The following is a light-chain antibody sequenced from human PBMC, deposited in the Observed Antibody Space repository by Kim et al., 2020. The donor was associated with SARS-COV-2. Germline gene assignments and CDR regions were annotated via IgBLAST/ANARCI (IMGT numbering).Light chain of an antibody. Sequence: EIVLTQSPGTLSLSPGERATLSCRASQSIGSGYLAWYQQKPGQAPRLLIYGAYYRASGVPDRFSGSGSGTDFTLTASGLEPEDFAVYYCQQYGSTPETFGQGTKVDIK. CDR3: QQYGSTPET. CDR2: GAY. CDR1: QSIGSGY. V-gene: IGKV3-20*01. J-gene: IGKJ1*01.